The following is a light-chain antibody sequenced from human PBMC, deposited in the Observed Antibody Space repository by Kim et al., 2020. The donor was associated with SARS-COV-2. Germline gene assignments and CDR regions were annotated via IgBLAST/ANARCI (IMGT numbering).Light chain of an antibody. CDR2: DVS. V-gene: IGLV2-14*01. J-gene: IGLJ1*01. CDR3: QAWHSSTVYV. Sequence: QSALTQPASVSGSPGQSITISCTGTSSDVGGYNYVSWYQQHPGKAPKLMIYDVSKRPSGVSNRFSGSKSGNTASLTISGTLAMDEADYYCQAWHSSTVYVFGTGTKVTVL. CDR1: SSDVGGYNY.